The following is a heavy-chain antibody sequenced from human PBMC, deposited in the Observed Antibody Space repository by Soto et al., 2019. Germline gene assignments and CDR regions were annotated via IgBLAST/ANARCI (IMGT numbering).Heavy chain of an antibody. Sequence: GGSLRLSWAAFGFPAHTNYMSRIRQAPGKGLEWVSVMYIGGSTDYADSVKGRFTISRDNSKNTLYLQMSNLRAEDTAVYYCARDKNNGYESDYWGQGTLVTVSS. CDR2: MYIGGST. CDR3: ARDKNNGYESDY. CDR1: GFPAHTNY. V-gene: IGHV3-66*01. D-gene: IGHD5-12*01. J-gene: IGHJ4*02.